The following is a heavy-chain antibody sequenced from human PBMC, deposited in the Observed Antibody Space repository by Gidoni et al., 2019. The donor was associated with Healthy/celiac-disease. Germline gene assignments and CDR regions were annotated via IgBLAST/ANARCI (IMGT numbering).Heavy chain of an antibody. CDR2: SSSNGGST. CDR3: VKASGYCSSTSCYKYYYYYMDV. J-gene: IGHJ6*03. Sequence: EVQLVESGGGLVQPGGSLRLSCSASGFTFSIYALTWVRQAPGKGLEYVSASSSNGGSTYYADSVKGRFTISRDNSKNTLYLQMSSLRAEDTAVYYCVKASGYCSSTSCYKYYYYYMDVWAKGTTVTVSS. V-gene: IGHV3-64D*06. D-gene: IGHD2-2*02. CDR1: GFTFSIYA.